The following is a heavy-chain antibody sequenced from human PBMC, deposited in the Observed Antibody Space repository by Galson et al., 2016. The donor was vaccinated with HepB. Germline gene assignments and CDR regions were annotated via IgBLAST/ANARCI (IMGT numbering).Heavy chain of an antibody. CDR1: GFSLKTSGMR. V-gene: IGHV2-70*04. CDR3: ARTGSGNYLFDY. J-gene: IGHJ4*02. Sequence: PALVKPTQTLTLTCSFSGFSLKTSGMRVSWIRQPPGKALEWLARIDWDDDKFYSTSLKTRLSISKDTSKNQVVLTMTNMDPVDTATYFCARTGSGNYLFDYWGQGILVTVA. CDR2: IDWDDDK. D-gene: IGHD1-26*01.